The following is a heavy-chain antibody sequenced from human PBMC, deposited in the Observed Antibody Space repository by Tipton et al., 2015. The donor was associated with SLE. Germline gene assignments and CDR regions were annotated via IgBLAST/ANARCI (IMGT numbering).Heavy chain of an antibody. J-gene: IGHJ3*02. D-gene: IGHD6-13*01. CDR1: GFTFSSYG. V-gene: IGHV3-30*18. CDR2: ISYDGSNK. Sequence: RSLRLSCAASGFTFSSYGMHWVRQAPGKGLEWVAVISYDGSNKYYADSVKGRFTISRDNSKNTLYLQMSGLRTEDTAVYYCVKRAIVGSSSWYLDPFDIWGQGTMVTVSS. CDR3: VKRAIVGSSSWYLDPFDI.